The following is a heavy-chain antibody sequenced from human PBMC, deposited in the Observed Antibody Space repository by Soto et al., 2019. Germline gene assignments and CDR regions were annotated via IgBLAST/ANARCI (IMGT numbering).Heavy chain of an antibody. CDR1: GGTFSSYA. Sequence: SVKVSCKASGGTFSSYAISWVRQAPGQGLEWMGGIIPIFGTANYAQKFQGRVTITADESTSTAYMELSSLRSEDTAVYYCAKYSSSWYWFGPWGQGTLVTVSS. J-gene: IGHJ5*02. V-gene: IGHV1-69*13. CDR3: AKYSSSWYWFGP. CDR2: IIPIFGTA. D-gene: IGHD6-13*01.